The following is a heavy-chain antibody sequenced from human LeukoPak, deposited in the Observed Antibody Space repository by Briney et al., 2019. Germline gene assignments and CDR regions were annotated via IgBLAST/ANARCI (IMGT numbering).Heavy chain of an antibody. CDR1: GYTFTGYY. D-gene: IGHD3-22*01. Sequence: ASVKVSCKASGYTFTGYYMHWVRQAPGQGLEWMGWINPNSGGTNYAQKFQGGVTMTRDTSISTAYMELSRLRSDDTAVYYCARDWGYYDSIDYFDYWGQGTLVTVSS. J-gene: IGHJ4*02. V-gene: IGHV1-2*02. CDR3: ARDWGYYDSIDYFDY. CDR2: INPNSGGT.